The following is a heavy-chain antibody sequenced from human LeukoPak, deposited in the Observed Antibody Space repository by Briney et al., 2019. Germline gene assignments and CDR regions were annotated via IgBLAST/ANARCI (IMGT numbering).Heavy chain of an antibody. CDR2: ISWEGGST. CDR1: GFTFDDYT. D-gene: IGHD6-19*01. CDR3: ARARGSGWYGDAFDI. J-gene: IGHJ3*02. Sequence: GGSLRLSCAASGFTFDDYTMHWVRQAPGKGLEWVSLISWEGGSTYYADSVKGRFTISRDNSKKTLYLQMNSLRAEDTAVYYCARARGSGWYGDAFDIWGQGTMVTVSS. V-gene: IGHV3-43*01.